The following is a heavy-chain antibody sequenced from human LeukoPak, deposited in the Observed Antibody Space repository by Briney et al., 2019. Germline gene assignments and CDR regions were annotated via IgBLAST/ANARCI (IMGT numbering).Heavy chain of an antibody. J-gene: IGHJ4*02. CDR1: GGSFSDYY. D-gene: IGHD2-21*02. CDR3: ARTLAYCGGDCYGYFDY. Sequence: SETLSLTCVVYGGSFSDYYWGWIRQPPGKGLEWIGSIYYSGSTYYNPSLKSRVTISVDTSKNQFSLKLSSVTAADTAVYYCARTLAYCGGDCYGYFDYWGQGTLVTVSS. V-gene: IGHV4-34*01. CDR2: IYYSGST.